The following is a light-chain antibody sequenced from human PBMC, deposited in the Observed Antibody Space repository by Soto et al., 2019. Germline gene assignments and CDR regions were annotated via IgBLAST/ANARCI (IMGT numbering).Light chain of an antibody. Sequence: QVVVTQPPSASGTPGQRVTISCSGSGSNIGSNTVHWYQQLPGTAPKLLLYSDNQRPSGVPDRFSGSKSGTSASLAISGLQSEDEADYYCAAWDDSLNGRVFGGGTKLTVL. CDR1: GSNIGSNT. CDR3: AAWDDSLNGRV. J-gene: IGLJ2*01. V-gene: IGLV1-44*01. CDR2: SDN.